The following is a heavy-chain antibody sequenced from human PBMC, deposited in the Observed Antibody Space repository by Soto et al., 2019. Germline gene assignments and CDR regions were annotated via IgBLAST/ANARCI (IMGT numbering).Heavy chain of an antibody. CDR3: ARGEVVVVAATPYYFDY. J-gene: IGHJ4*02. Sequence: PSETLSLTCAVYGGSFSGYYWSWIRQPPGKGLEWIGEINHSGSTNYNPSLKSRVTISVDTSKNQFSLKLSSVTAADTAVYYCARGEVVVVAATPYYFDYWGQGTLVTVSS. CDR1: GGSFSGYY. CDR2: INHSGST. V-gene: IGHV4-34*01. D-gene: IGHD2-15*01.